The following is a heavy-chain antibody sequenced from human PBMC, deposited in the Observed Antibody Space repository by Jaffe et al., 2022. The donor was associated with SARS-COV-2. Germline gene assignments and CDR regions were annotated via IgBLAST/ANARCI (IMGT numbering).Heavy chain of an antibody. CDR1: GGSISSSNW. Sequence: QVQLQESGPGLVKPSGTLSLTCAVSGGSISSSNWWSWVRQPPGKGLEWIGEIYHSGSTNYNPSLKSRVTISVDKSKNQFSLKLSSVTAADTAVYYCARAPLGADDSSGRGAFDYWGQGTLVTVSS. J-gene: IGHJ4*02. D-gene: IGHD3-22*01. CDR2: IYHSGST. V-gene: IGHV4-4*02. CDR3: ARAPLGADDSSGRGAFDY.